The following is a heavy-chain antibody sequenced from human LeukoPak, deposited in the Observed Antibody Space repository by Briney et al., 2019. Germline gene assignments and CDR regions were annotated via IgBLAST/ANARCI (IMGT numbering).Heavy chain of an antibody. J-gene: IGHJ4*02. CDR1: GFTFSRNW. CDR2: INSDGSIT. Sequence: GGSLRLSCAASGFTFSRNWMHWVRQAPGKGLVWVSRINSDGSITNYADSVKGRITISRDNAKNTLYLQMSSLRAEDTAVYYCAKIDAYWGQGTLVTVSS. CDR3: AKIDAY. V-gene: IGHV3-74*01.